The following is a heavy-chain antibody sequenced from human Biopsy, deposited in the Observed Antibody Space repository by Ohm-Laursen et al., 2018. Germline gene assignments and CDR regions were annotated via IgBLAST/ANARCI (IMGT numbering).Heavy chain of an antibody. V-gene: IGHV4-59*01. Sequence: SETLSLTCTVSGGSIKSYYWNWIRQSPGKGLEWIGFIYYTGHTNYNPSLKSRATISKDTSKNQFSLQVNSVTAADTAVYYCARTPRDSFWSGSYKRGLWFDPWGQGTLVIVSS. CDR1: GGSIKSYY. CDR3: ARTPRDSFWSGSYKRGLWFDP. CDR2: IYYTGHT. J-gene: IGHJ5*02. D-gene: IGHD3-3*01.